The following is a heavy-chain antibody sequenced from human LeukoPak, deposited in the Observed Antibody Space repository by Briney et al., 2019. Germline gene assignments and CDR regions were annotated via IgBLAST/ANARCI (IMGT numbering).Heavy chain of an antibody. J-gene: IGHJ4*02. CDR1: GFTFSSYG. CDR2: IWYDGSNK. V-gene: IGHV3-33*01. Sequence: GRSLRLSCAASGFTFSSYGTHWVRQAPGRGLEWVAVIWYDGSNKYYADSVKGRFTISRDNSKNTLYLQMNSLRAEDTAVYYCARDYFGYCSSTSCKRIDYWGQGTLVTVSS. D-gene: IGHD2-2*03. CDR3: ARDYFGYCSSTSCKRIDY.